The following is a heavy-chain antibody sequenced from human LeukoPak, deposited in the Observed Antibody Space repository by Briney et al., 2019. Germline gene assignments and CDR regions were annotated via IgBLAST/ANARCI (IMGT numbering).Heavy chain of an antibody. CDR2: INPDSGGT. V-gene: IGHV1-2*02. J-gene: IGHJ5*02. D-gene: IGHD6-13*01. Sequence: GASVKVSCKASGYTFTGYYMHWVRQAPGQGLELMGWINPDSGGTNYAQKFQGRVTMTRDTSISTAYMELSRLRSDDTAVYYCARGLLPPGYSSSRNWFDPWGQGTLVTVSS. CDR1: GYTFTGYY. CDR3: ARGLLPPGYSSSRNWFDP.